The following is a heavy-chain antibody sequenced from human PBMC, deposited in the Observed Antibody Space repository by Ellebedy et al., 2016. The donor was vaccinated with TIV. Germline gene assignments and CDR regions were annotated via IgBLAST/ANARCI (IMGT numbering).Heavy chain of an antibody. CDR1: GFIFSSYW. D-gene: IGHD4-11*01. CDR2: INSDGSRT. Sequence: PGGSLRLSCAASGFIFSSYWMHWVRQAPGKGLVWVSRINSDGSRTDYADSVVKGRFTISRDNSRNTLYLQMNSLRAEDTAVYYCARGAVTGMTTATFDPWGQGTLVTVSS. J-gene: IGHJ5*02. V-gene: IGHV3-74*01. CDR3: ARGAVTGMTTATFDP.